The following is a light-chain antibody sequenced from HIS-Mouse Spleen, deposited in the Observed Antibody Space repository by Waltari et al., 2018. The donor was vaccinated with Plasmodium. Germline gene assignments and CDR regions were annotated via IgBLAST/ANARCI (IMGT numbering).Light chain of an antibody. CDR1: QSVSSY. CDR3: QQRSNWPRVLT. V-gene: IGKV3-11*01. J-gene: IGKJ4*01. Sequence: EIVLTQSPATLSLSPGERATLSCRASQSVSSYLAWYQQKPGQAPRLLSDDASNRATVIPARFSGSGAGTDFTLTISSLEPEDFAVYYCQQRSNWPRVLTFGGGTKVEIK. CDR2: DAS.